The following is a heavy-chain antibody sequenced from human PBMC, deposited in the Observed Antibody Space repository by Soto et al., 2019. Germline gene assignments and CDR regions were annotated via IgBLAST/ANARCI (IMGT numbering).Heavy chain of an antibody. CDR2: MSHSGGT. D-gene: IGHD1-1*01. Sequence: SETLSLTCAVYGGFVASGSYYWSWIRHPPGKGLEWIGEMSHSGGTHFNPSLKSRVTISVDTSKNQFTLKMSSVTAADTALYYCARVERGTATTVVDAFESWGPGTLVTVAS. V-gene: IGHV4-34*01. CDR1: GGFVASGSYY. J-gene: IGHJ3*02. CDR3: ARVERGTATTVVDAFES.